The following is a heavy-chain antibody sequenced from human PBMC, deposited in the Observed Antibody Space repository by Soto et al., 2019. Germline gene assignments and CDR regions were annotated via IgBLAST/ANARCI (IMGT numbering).Heavy chain of an antibody. D-gene: IGHD3-22*01. CDR3: VRDTYFSDSSSYTRCFDF. J-gene: IGHJ4*02. V-gene: IGHV3-72*01. CDR1: GFTLSDHY. CDR2: SRNQANGYST. Sequence: EVQLVESGGGLVQPGGSLRLSCSVSGFTLSDHYIDWVRQAPGKGLEWVGRSRNQANGYSTIYAASVKGRFTTSRDDAKNLGYLQMESLRTEDTAVYYCVRDTYFSDSSSYTRCFDFWGQGALVTASS.